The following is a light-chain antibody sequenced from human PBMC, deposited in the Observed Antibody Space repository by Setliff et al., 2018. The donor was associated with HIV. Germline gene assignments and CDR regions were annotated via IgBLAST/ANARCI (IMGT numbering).Light chain of an antibody. V-gene: IGLV1-44*01. CDR1: RSNIGTNT. Sequence: SVLTQPPSASATPGQRVTISCSGSRSNIGTNTVTWYQHLPGTAPKLLIYSDNQRPSGVPDRFSASKSGTSASLAISGLQSEDEADYYCVSWDDSLVFGGGTKVTVL. CDR2: SDN. CDR3: VSWDDSLV. J-gene: IGLJ3*02.